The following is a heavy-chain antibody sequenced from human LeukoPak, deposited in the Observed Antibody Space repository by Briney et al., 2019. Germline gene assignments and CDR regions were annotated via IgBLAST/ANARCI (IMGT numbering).Heavy chain of an antibody. Sequence: GASVKVSCKTSGYPFTNHGVSWVRQAPGQGLEWMGWINANRGDTNYAQRFQGRLTMTTDTSTTTAYMELRSLSSDDTAVYYCARDWPIVIADYWGQGTLVTVSS. CDR2: INANRGDT. V-gene: IGHV1-18*01. D-gene: IGHD2/OR15-2a*01. CDR3: ARDWPIVIADY. CDR1: GYPFTNHG. J-gene: IGHJ4*02.